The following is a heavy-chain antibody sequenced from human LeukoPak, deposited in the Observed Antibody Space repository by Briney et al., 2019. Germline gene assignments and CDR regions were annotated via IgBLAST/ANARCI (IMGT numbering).Heavy chain of an antibody. CDR1: GGSISSSNW. CDR2: IYHSGST. Sequence: SETLSLTCAVSGGSISSSNWWSWVRQPPGKGLEWIGEIYHSGSTNYNPSLKSRVTISVDTSKNQFSLKLSSVTAADTAEYYCARGVSGWYGSWFDPWGQGTLVTVSS. CDR3: ARGVSGWYGSWFDP. J-gene: IGHJ5*02. D-gene: IGHD6-19*01. V-gene: IGHV4-4*02.